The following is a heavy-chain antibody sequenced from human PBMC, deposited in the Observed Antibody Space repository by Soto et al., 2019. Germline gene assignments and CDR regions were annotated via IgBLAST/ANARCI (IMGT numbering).Heavy chain of an antibody. CDR3: AKDSKDYDSSGYFTGTAQPHDFHY. V-gene: IGHV3-23*01. CDR1: GFTFSSYA. Sequence: GGSLRLSCAASGFTFSSYAMSWVRQAPGKGLEWVSAISGSGGSTYYADSVKGRFTISRRNSKNTLYLQMNSLRAEDTAVYYCAKDSKDYDSSGYFTGTAQPHDFHYWGQGTLVTVSS. CDR2: ISGSGGST. J-gene: IGHJ4*02. D-gene: IGHD3-22*01.